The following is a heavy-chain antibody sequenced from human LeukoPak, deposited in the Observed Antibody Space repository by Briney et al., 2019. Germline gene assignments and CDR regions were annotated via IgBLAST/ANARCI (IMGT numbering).Heavy chain of an antibody. CDR3: AKDSSLTGYYNDGWFDP. Sequence: GGSLRLSCAASGFTFSSYAMSWVRQAPGKGLEWVSAISGSGGSTYYADSVKGRFTIPRDNSKNTLYLQMNSLRAEDTAVYYCAKDSSLTGYYNDGWFDPWGQGTLVTVSS. CDR1: GFTFSSYA. J-gene: IGHJ5*02. D-gene: IGHD3-9*01. CDR2: ISGSGGST. V-gene: IGHV3-23*01.